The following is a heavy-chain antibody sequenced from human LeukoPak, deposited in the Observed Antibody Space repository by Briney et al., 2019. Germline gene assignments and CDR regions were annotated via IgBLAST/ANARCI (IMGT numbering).Heavy chain of an antibody. CDR3: ANYHDYSNFQGAYYLDY. Sequence: SETLSLTCTVSGGSISSQYWSWIRQPPGKGLEWIAGYIYYSGSTNYNPSLKSRVTISVDSSKNQFSLKLSSVTAADTAVYYCANYHDYSNFQGAYYLDYWGQGTLVTVSS. D-gene: IGHD4-11*01. CDR1: GGSISSQY. CDR2: IYYSGST. V-gene: IGHV4-59*11. J-gene: IGHJ4*02.